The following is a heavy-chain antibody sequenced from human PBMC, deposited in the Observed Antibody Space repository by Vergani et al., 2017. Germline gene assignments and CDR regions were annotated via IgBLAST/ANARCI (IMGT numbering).Heavy chain of an antibody. Sequence: QVQLVESGGGLVKPGGSLRLSCAASGFSFSDHYMTWIRQAPGKGLEWVSYISNSGNTIEYADSVKGRFSISRDNAKSSLFLQMDSLRSDDTAVYYCARGSLYYYYYYMDVWGKGTTVTVSS. CDR1: GFSFSDHY. CDR2: ISNSGNTI. V-gene: IGHV3-11*01. CDR3: ARGSLYYYYYYMDV. J-gene: IGHJ6*03.